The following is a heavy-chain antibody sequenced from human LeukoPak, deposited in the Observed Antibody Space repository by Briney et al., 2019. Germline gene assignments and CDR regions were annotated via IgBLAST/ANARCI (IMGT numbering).Heavy chain of an antibody. CDR1: GYTFTSYY. Sequence: GASVKVSCKASGYTFTSYYMHWVRQAPGQGLEWMGIINPSGGSTSYAQKFQGRVTITADKSTSTAYMELSSLRSEDTAVYYCARFGVVSRYYYYYYMDVWGKGTTVTVSS. CDR3: ARFGVVSRYYYYYYMDV. D-gene: IGHD3-3*01. CDR2: INPSGGST. J-gene: IGHJ6*03. V-gene: IGHV1-46*01.